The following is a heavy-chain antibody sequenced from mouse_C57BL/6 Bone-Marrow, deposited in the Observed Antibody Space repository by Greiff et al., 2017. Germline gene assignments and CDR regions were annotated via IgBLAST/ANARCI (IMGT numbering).Heavy chain of an antibody. J-gene: IGHJ2*01. CDR2: IDPSDSYT. Sequence: VQLQQPGAELVMPGASVKLSCKASGYTFTSYWMHWVKQRPGQGLEWIGEIDPSDSYTKYNQKFKGKSTLTVDKSSSTAYMQLSSLASEDSAVYCCAREGIYSYYWGQGTTRTVSS. D-gene: IGHD2-1*01. V-gene: IGHV1-69*01. CDR1: GYTFTSYW. CDR3: AREGIYSYY.